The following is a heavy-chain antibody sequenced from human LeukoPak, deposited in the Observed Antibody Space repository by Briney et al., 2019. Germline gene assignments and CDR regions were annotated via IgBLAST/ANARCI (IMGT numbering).Heavy chain of an antibody. CDR1: GFTFSSYG. D-gene: IGHD5-18*01. V-gene: IGHV3-33*01. J-gene: IGHJ4*02. CDR2: IWYDGSNK. Sequence: GGSLRLSCAASGFTFSSYGMHWVRQAPGKGLEWVAVIWYDGSNKYYADSVKGRFTIFRDNSKNTLYLQMNSLRAEDTAVYYCARGVGVGYSYGLAYFDYWGQGTLVTVSS. CDR3: ARGVGVGYSYGLAYFDY.